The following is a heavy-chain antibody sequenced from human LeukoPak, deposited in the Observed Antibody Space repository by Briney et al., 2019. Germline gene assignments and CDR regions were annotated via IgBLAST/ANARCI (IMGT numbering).Heavy chain of an antibody. CDR1: GFTFSSYS. V-gene: IGHV3-21*01. J-gene: IGHJ3*02. CDR2: ISSSSSYI. D-gene: IGHD2-2*01. CDR3: ARERPAPMRAYGEAFDI. Sequence: PGGSLRLSCAASGFTFSSYSMNWVRQAPGKGLEWVSSISSSSSYIYYADSVKGRFTIPRDNAKNSLYLQMNSLRAEDTAVYYCARERPAPMRAYGEAFDIWGQGTMVTVSS.